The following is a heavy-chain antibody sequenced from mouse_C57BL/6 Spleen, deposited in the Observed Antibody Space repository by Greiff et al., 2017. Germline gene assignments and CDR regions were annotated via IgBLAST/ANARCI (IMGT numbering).Heavy chain of an antibody. CDR2: IWTGGGT. CDR1: GFSLTSYA. Sequence: VHLVESGPGLVAPSQSLSITCTVSGFSLTSYAISWVRQPPGKGLEWLGVIWTGGGTNYNSALKSRLSISKDNSKSQVFLKMNSLQTDDTARYYCASHYDEGAWFAYWGQGTLVTVSA. D-gene: IGHD2-4*01. J-gene: IGHJ3*01. V-gene: IGHV2-9-1*01. CDR3: ASHYDEGAWFAY.